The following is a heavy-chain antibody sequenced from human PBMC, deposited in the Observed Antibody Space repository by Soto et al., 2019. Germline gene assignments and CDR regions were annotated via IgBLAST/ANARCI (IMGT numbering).Heavy chain of an antibody. CDR1: GYSISSSTYY. D-gene: IGHD2-21*01. J-gene: IGHJ5*02. CDR3: WRHGQPLLVKNWCEP. V-gene: IGHV4-39*01. CDR2: IYSSGSA. Sequence: SETLSLTCTVSGYSISSSTYYWGCIRQPPGKAREYIGSIYSSGSAYYNPPLEGRVTMSVDKSKNQFSLELSSVNAADTAVYYCWRHGQPLLVKNWCEPWGQGTLVNVPS.